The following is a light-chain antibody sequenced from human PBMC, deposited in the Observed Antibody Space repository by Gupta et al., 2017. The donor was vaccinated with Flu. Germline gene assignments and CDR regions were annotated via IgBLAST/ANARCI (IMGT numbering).Light chain of an antibody. J-gene: IGKJ1*01. CDR1: QSVSSN. CDR2: GAS. CDR3: QQYNNWPPWT. V-gene: IGKV3-15*01. Sequence: EIVMTQSPATLSVSPGERATLSCRASQSVSSNLAWYQQKPGQAPRLLIYGASTRATGIPARFSGSGSGTEFTLTISSRQEEDFAVYYCQQYNNWPPWTFGQGTKVEIK.